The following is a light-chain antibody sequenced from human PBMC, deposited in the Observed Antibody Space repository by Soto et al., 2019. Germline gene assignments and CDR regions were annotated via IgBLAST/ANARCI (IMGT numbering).Light chain of an antibody. CDR3: QQYVSSGT. CDR1: QSVSNNY. Sequence: EVGLKLSPGTLSLSPGERATLSCRASQSVSNNYLAWYQQKPGQAPRLLIYGASNRATGIPDRFSGSGSGTDFTLTIIRLEPEDFAVYYCQQYVSSGTFGQGTKVDIK. CDR2: GAS. J-gene: IGKJ1*01. V-gene: IGKV3-20*01.